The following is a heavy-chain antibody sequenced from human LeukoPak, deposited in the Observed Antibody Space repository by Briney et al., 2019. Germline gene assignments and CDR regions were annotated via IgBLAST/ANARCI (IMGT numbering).Heavy chain of an antibody. CDR2: INHSGST. V-gene: IGHV4-34*01. CDR1: GGSFSGYY. D-gene: IGHD3-22*01. Sequence: SETLSLTCAVYGGSFSGYYWSWIRQPPGKGLEWIGEINHSGSTNYNLSLKSRVTISVDTSKNQFSLKLSSVTAADTAVYYCARGPTDYYDSSGYYHTPYYYYMDVWGKGTTVTVSS. CDR3: ARGPTDYYDSSGYYHTPYYYYMDV. J-gene: IGHJ6*03.